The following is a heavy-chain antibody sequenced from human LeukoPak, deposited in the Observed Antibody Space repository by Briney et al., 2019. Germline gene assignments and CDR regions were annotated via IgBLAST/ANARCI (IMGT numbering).Heavy chain of an antibody. V-gene: IGHV3-11*01. J-gene: IGHJ3*02. D-gene: IGHD6-13*01. CDR1: GFTFSDYY. CDR3: ARVELSSSWYFAFDI. Sequence: GGSLRLSCAASGFTFSDYYMSWIRQAPGKGLEWVSYISSSGSTIYYADSVKGRFTISRDNAKNSLYLQMNSLRAEDTAVYYCARVELSSSWYFAFDIWGQGTMVTVSS. CDR2: ISSSGSTI.